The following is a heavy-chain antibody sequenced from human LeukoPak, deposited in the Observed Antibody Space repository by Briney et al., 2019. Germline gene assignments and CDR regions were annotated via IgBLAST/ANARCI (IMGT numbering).Heavy chain of an antibody. Sequence: SQTLSLTCAIFGDSVSSNTAAWSWIRQSPSRGLEWLGRTYYRSKWFHDYAVSVISRIAINPDTSKNQFSLQLNSVTPEDTAMYFCAREWGKSRIDYWGQGTLVTVSS. CDR1: GDSVSSNTAA. CDR2: TYYRSKWFH. D-gene: IGHD7-27*01. J-gene: IGHJ4*02. CDR3: AREWGKSRIDY. V-gene: IGHV6-1*01.